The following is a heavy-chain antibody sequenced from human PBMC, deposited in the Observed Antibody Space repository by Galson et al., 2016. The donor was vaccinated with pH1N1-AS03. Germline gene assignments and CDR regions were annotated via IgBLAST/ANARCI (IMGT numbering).Heavy chain of an antibody. Sequence: SLRLSCAASGFTFSAYATHWFRQTPDKGLEWLSYIRSDSGLKYYADTMEGRVTLSRDNSKNMVYLHMDSLTVDDTVIYYCARSPGYCSAGSCSDHGYFDYWGPGTLVTVSS. CDR2: IRSDSGLK. J-gene: IGHJ4*02. D-gene: IGHD2-15*01. CDR3: ARSPGYCSAGSCSDHGYFDY. V-gene: IGHV3-30*02. CDR1: GFTFSAYA.